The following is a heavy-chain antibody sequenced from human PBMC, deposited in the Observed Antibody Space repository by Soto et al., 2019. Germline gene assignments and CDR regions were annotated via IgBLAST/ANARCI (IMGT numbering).Heavy chain of an antibody. Sequence: EVQLLESGGGLVQPGGSLRLSCAASGFTFSSYGMSWVRQAPGKGLEWISGISGIGDSTYYADSVKGRFTISRDNSKNTVYLQMNSLRAEDAAVYYCATGYSYAPFDPWGQGTLVTVSS. J-gene: IGHJ5*02. D-gene: IGHD5-18*01. CDR1: GFTFSSYG. V-gene: IGHV3-23*01. CDR2: ISGIGDST. CDR3: ATGYSYAPFDP.